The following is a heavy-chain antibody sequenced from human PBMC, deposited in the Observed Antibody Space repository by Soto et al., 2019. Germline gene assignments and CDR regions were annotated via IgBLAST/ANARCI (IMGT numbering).Heavy chain of an antibody. CDR3: AIVGPPSPSVIWVFDL. J-gene: IGHJ2*01. D-gene: IGHD2-21*01. CDR1: GGSFRTYA. CDR2: IIPMLAAP. V-gene: IGHV1-69*01. Sequence: QGQLVQSGAEVKKPGSSVKVSCKASGGSFRTYAINWVRQAPGQGLEWMGGIIPMLAAPTYAQKFQGRLTANADASTTTVYMELSSLTSEATAVYYFAIVGPPSPSVIWVFDLCGRGTLVTVSS.